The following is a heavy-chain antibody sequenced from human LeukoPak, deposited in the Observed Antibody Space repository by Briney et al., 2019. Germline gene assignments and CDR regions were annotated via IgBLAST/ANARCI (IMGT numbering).Heavy chain of an antibody. CDR3: ANPGPNYYYYGMDV. CDR2: ISGSGGNT. Sequence: GGSLRLSCAASGFTFSSYWMSWVRQAPGKGLEWVSTISGSGGNTYYADSVKGRFTISRDNSKNTLYLQMNSLRAEDTAVYYCANPGPNYYYYGMDVWGQGTTVTVSS. J-gene: IGHJ6*02. CDR1: GFTFSSYW. V-gene: IGHV3-23*01.